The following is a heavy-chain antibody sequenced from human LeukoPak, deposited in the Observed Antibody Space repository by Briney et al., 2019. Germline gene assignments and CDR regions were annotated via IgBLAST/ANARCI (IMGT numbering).Heavy chain of an antibody. CDR1: GGSISGDY. J-gene: IGHJ6*03. Sequence: SETLSLTCTVSGGSISGDYWSWIRQPAGKGLEWIGRINTSGNSNYNPSLKSRVTMSVDTSKNQFSLKRRSVAAADTAVYYCARGWGYMDVWGKGTTVTVSS. CDR3: ARGWGYMDV. V-gene: IGHV4-4*07. D-gene: IGHD1-26*01. CDR2: INTSGNS.